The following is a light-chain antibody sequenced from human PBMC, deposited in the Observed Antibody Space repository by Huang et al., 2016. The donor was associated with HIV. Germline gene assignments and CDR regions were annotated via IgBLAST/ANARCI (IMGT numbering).Light chain of an antibody. CDR1: QTVNSN. V-gene: IGKV3-15*01. J-gene: IGKJ1*01. Sequence: EIVMTQSPATLSVSPGEGATLSCRASQTVNSNLAWYQQQPGQAPRLLTYGASTRATGIPARVSGSGSGTEFTLTISSLQSEDFALYYCQQYNNWPPWTFGQGTKVEI. CDR2: GAS. CDR3: QQYNNWPPWT.